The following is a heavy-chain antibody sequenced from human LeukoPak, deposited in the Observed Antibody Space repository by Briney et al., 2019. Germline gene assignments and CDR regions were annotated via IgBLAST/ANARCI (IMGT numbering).Heavy chain of an antibody. Sequence: GGSLRLSCAASGFTVSSNYMSWVRQVPGKGLEWVSLIYSGGSTYYADSLRGRFTISRDNAKNSLFLQMHSLRAEDTAVYYCATLTTVTHDAFDIWGQGTMVTVSS. CDR3: ATLTTVTHDAFDI. CDR2: IYSGGST. V-gene: IGHV3-66*01. J-gene: IGHJ3*02. D-gene: IGHD4-17*01. CDR1: GFTVSSNY.